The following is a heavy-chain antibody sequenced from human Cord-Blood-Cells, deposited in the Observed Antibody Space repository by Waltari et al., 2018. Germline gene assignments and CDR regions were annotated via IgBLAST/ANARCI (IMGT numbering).Heavy chain of an antibody. CDR1: GGSFSGYY. J-gene: IGHJ4*02. V-gene: IGHV4-34*01. CDR3: ARMHKGARDRPFDY. CDR2: INHSGST. Sequence: QVQLQQWGAGLLKPSETLSLTCAVYGGSFSGYYWSWIRQPPGKGLEWIGEINHSGSTNYNPSLKSRVTISVDTSKNQFSLKLSSVTAADTAVYYCARMHKGARDRPFDYWGQGTLVTVSS.